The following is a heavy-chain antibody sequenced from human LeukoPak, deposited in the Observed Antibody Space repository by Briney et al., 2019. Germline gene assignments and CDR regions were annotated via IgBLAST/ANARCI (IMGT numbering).Heavy chain of an antibody. CDR2: TYYRSKWNN. V-gene: IGHV6-1*01. Sequence: SQTLSLTCVISGDSVSSNSAAWNWLRLSPSRGLEWLGRTYYRSKWNNDYAISVKTRIIIKPDTSKNQFSLQVNSVTPENSAAYYCARGRGELIDYWGHGTLVTVSP. CDR3: ARGRGELIDY. J-gene: IGHJ4*01. CDR1: GDSVSSNSAA. D-gene: IGHD1-26*01.